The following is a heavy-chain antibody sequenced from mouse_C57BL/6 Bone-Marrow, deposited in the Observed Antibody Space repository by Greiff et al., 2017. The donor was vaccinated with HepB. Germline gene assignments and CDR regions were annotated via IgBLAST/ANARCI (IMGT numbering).Heavy chain of an antibody. D-gene: IGHD1-1*01. CDR3: ARPLIYYYGSSTDYYAMDY. CDR2: IYPGSGST. CDR1: GYPFPSYW. Sequence: QVQLQQSGAELVKPGASVKMSCKASGYPFPSYWLTWVKQRPGQGLEWIGDIYPGSGSTNYNEKFKSKATLTVDTSSSTAYMQLSSLTSEDSAVYYFARPLIYYYGSSTDYYAMDYWGQGTSVTVSS. J-gene: IGHJ4*01. V-gene: IGHV1-55*01.